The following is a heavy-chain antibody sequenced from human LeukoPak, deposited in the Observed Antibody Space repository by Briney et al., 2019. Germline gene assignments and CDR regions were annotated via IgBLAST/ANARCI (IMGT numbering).Heavy chain of an antibody. CDR3: ARDTAMVRSYGMDF. J-gene: IGHJ6*04. Sequence: SVKVSCKASGGTFSSYAISWVRQAPGQGLEWMGGIIPIFGTANYAQKFQGRVTITADKSTSTAYMELSSLRSEDTAVYYCARDTAMVRSYGMDFWGKGTTVTVSS. D-gene: IGHD5-18*01. V-gene: IGHV1-69*06. CDR2: IIPIFGTA. CDR1: GGTFSSYA.